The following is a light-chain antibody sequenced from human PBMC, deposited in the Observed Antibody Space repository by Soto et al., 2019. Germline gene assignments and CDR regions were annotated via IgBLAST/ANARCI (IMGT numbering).Light chain of an antibody. CDR3: QQYYHWRT. Sequence: EIVRTQSPASLSVSPGETGTLACRSSQDIGTKLAWYQQKPGQAPRLLMYDVSTRASAAPARFSGSGSGSEFTLTISSLQSEDFAIYFCQQYYHWRTFGQGTKVDIK. V-gene: IGKV3-15*01. J-gene: IGKJ1*01. CDR1: QDIGTK. CDR2: DVS.